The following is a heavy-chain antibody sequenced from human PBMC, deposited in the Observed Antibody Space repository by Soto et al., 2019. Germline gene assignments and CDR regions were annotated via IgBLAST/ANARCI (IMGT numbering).Heavy chain of an antibody. V-gene: IGHV4-38-2*01. CDR2: IYHSGST. CDR1: GYSISSGYY. CDR3: ARVGQQLEPALFDP. J-gene: IGHJ5*02. Sequence: PSETLSLTCAVSGYSISSGYYWGWIRQPPGKGLEWIGSIYHSGSTYYNPSLKSRVTISVDTSKNQFSLKLSSVTAADTAVYYCARVGQQLEPALFDPWGQGTLVTVSS. D-gene: IGHD6-13*01.